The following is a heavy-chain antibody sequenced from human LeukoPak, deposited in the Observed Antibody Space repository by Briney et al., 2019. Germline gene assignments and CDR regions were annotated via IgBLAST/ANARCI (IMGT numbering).Heavy chain of an antibody. CDR1: GLTFSNYA. J-gene: IGHJ5*02. CDR2: ISSSGSTI. Sequence: GGSLRLSCAASGLTFSNYAMSWIRQAPGKGLEWVSYISSSGSTIYYADSVKGRFTISRDNAKNSLYLQMNSLRAEDTAVYYCARESGNLAAKRFDPWGQGTLVTVSS. V-gene: IGHV3-11*01. CDR3: ARESGNLAAKRFDP. D-gene: IGHD4-23*01.